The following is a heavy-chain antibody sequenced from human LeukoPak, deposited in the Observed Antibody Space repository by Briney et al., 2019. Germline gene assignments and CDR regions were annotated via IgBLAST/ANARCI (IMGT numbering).Heavy chain of an antibody. D-gene: IGHD5-12*01. J-gene: IGHJ3*02. CDR2: VNPYSGAT. Sequence: ASVKVSCKASGYTFINNWMHWVRQAPGQGLEWMGWVNPYSGATSFAQNFRGRVTMTRDTSITTAYMELSRLTSDDTAIFYCARAKALAQDSFDIWGQGTVVTVSS. V-gene: IGHV1-2*02. CDR1: GYTFINNW. CDR3: ARAKALAQDSFDI.